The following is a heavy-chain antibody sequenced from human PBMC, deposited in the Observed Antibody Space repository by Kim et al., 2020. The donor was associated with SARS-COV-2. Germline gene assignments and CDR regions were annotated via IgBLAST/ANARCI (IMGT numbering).Heavy chain of an antibody. J-gene: IGHJ6*02. Sequence: GGSLRLSCAASGFTFSSYDMHWVRQATGKGLEWVSAIGTAGDTYYPGSVKGRFTISRENAKNSLYLQMNSLRAGDTAVYYCARDAGRGYSYGSGYYYYGMDVWGQGTTVTVSS. CDR3: ARDAGRGYSYGSGYYYYGMDV. V-gene: IGHV3-13*01. D-gene: IGHD5-18*01. CDR2: IGTAGDT. CDR1: GFTFSSYD.